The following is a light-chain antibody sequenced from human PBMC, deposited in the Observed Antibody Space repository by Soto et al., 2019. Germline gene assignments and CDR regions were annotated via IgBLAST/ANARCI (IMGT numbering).Light chain of an antibody. Sequence: DIQMTQSPSTLSASVGDRVTITCRASQSIGSWLAWYQQKPGKAPNLLIYKASSLESGVPSRFSGSGSGTEFTLNISSLHPDDSATYYCQQYNSYSPSFGPGTTVDI. CDR2: KAS. CDR1: QSIGSW. CDR3: QQYNSYSPS. J-gene: IGKJ3*01. V-gene: IGKV1-5*03.